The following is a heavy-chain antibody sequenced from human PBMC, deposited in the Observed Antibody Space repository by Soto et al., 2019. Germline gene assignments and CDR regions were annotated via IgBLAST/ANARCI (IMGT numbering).Heavy chain of an antibody. CDR3: AREAHFDWLLPLYYYGMDV. CDR1: GYTFTSYG. CDR2: ISAYNGNT. D-gene: IGHD3-9*01. J-gene: IGHJ6*02. Sequence: QVQLVQSGAEVKKPGASVKVSCKASGYTFTSYGISWVRQAPGQGLEWMGWISAYNGNTNYAQKLQGRVTMTTDTSTSTAYMEVRSLRSDDTAVYYCAREAHFDWLLPLYYYGMDVWGQGTTVTVSS. V-gene: IGHV1-18*04.